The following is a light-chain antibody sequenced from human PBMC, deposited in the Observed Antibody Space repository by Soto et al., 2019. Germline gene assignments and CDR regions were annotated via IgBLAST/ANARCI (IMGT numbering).Light chain of an antibody. V-gene: IGLV1-44*01. CDR1: SSNIGRNT. J-gene: IGLJ1*01. Sequence: QSVLTQPPSASGTPGQRVIISCSGGSSNIGRNTVNWYQHLPRTAPRLLIYTNDQRPSGVPDRFSGSKSGTSASLAISGLQSEDEADYYCAAWDDTSSLVFGTGTKVTVL. CDR2: TND. CDR3: AAWDDTSSLV.